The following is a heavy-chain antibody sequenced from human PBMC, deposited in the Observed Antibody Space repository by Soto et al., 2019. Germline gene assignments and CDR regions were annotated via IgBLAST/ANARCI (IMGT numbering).Heavy chain of an antibody. CDR1: GDSISSPKW. J-gene: IGHJ3*01. CDR2: LLHGGTT. V-gene: IGHV4-4*02. Sequence: QVQLQESGPGLVKPSGTLSLTCAVSGDSISSPKWWTWLRQPPGKGLEWIGDLLHGGTTNYNPSLKSRVTLSVDPSQNQFSLNLTSVTAADTAIYYCAYSTGWYRHDVWGQGTSVTVSS. D-gene: IGHD6-19*01. CDR3: AYSTGWYRHDV.